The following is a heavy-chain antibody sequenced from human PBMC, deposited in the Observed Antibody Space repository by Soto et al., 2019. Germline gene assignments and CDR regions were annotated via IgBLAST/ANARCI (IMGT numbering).Heavy chain of an antibody. CDR1: GFTFSSYG. V-gene: IGHV3-33*01. Sequence: PGGSLRLSCAASGFTFSSYGMHWVRQAPGKGLEWVAVIWYDGSNKYYADSVKGRFTISRDNSKNTLYLQMNSLRAEDTAVYYCARVGRQLFGMDVWGQGTTVTVSS. CDR3: ARVGRQLFGMDV. J-gene: IGHJ6*02. CDR2: IWYDGSNK. D-gene: IGHD6-6*01.